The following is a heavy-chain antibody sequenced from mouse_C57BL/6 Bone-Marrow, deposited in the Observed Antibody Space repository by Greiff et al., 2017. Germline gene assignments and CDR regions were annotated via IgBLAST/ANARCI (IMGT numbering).Heavy chain of an antibody. CDR1: GFTFSDYY. Sequence: DVKLVESGGGLVQPGGSLKLSCAASGFTFSDYYMYWVRQTPEKRLEWVAYISNGGGSTYYPDTVKGRFTISRDNAKNTLYLQMSRLKSEDTAMYYCASLYDGYYYWYFDVWGTGTTVTVSS. J-gene: IGHJ1*03. CDR3: ASLYDGYYYWYFDV. V-gene: IGHV5-12*01. CDR2: ISNGGGST. D-gene: IGHD2-3*01.